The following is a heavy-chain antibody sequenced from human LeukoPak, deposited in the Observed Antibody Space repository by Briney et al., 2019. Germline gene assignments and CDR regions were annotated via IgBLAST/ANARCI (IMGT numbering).Heavy chain of an antibody. D-gene: IGHD4-11*01. Sequence: GESLKISCKGSGYSFTRYWIGWGRRMPGKGLEWVGIIYPGDSDTRYNPSFQGQVTISVEKSLTPPYPPWIRLKASDTAMYYCARRFGERLYSNNDAFDSWGQGTLVTVSS. CDR1: GYSFTRYW. CDR3: ARRFGERLYSNNDAFDS. V-gene: IGHV5-51*01. J-gene: IGHJ4*02. CDR2: IYPGDSDT.